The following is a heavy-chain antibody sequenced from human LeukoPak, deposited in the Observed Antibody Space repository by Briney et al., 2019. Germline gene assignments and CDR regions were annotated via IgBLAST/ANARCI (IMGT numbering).Heavy chain of an antibody. CDR3: ARDSVEYYFDSSGSINAFNI. D-gene: IGHD3-22*01. J-gene: IGHJ3*02. CDR2: IYTSGST. V-gene: IGHV4-4*07. Sequence: PSETLSLTCTVSGGSISSYYWSWIRQPAGKGLEWIGRIYTSGSTNYNPSLKSRVTMSVDTSKNQFSLKLSSVTAADTAVYYCARDSVEYYFDSSGSINAFNIWGQGTMVTVSS. CDR1: GGSISSYY.